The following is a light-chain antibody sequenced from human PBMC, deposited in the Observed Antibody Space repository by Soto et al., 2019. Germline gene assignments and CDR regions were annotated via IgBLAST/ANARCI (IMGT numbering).Light chain of an antibody. J-gene: IGKJ2*01. CDR1: QTLSSN. Sequence: EILMTQSPATLSVSPGERATLSCRASQTLSSNLAWFQQKPGQAPRLLIFGASTRATGIPARFGGSGSGTEFTLTISSLQSEDFAVYYCHQYNDWPYTFGQGTKLEIK. CDR3: HQYNDWPYT. CDR2: GAS. V-gene: IGKV3-15*01.